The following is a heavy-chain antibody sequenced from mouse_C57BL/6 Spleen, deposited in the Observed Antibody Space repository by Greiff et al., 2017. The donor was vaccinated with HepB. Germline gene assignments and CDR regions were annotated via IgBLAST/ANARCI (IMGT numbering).Heavy chain of an antibody. J-gene: IGHJ4*01. CDR2: IHPNSGST. CDR3: ARTIGLLRSYYAMDY. D-gene: IGHD1-1*01. V-gene: IGHV1-64*01. Sequence: QVQLQQPGAELVKPGASVKLSCKASGYTFTSYWMHWVKQRPGQGLEWIGMIHPNSGSTNYNEKFKSKATLTVDKSSSTAYMQLSSLTSEDSAVYYCARTIGLLRSYYAMDYWGQGTSVTVSS. CDR1: GYTFTSYW.